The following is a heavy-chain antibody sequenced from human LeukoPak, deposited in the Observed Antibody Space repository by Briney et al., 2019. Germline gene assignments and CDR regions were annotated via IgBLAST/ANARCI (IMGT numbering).Heavy chain of an antibody. CDR3: ARSRAYFDY. V-gene: IGHV4-59*08. Sequence: SETLSLTCTVSGGSISSYYWSWIRQPPGKGLEWIGYIYYSGSTNYNPSLKSRVTISVDTSKNQFSLKLSSVTAADTAVYYCARSRAYFDYWGKGTLVTVSS. CDR1: GGSISSYY. CDR2: IYYSGST. J-gene: IGHJ4*02.